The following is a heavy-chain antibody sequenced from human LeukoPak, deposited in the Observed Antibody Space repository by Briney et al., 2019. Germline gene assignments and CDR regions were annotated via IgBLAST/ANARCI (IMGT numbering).Heavy chain of an antibody. CDR3: AREGDVVVVADWFDP. CDR1: GGSISSGSYY. Sequence: PSETLSLTCTASGGSISSGSYYWSWIRQPAGKGLEWIGRIYTSGSTNYYPSLKSRVTISVDTSKNQFSLKLSSVTAADTAVYYCAREGDVVVVADWFDPWGQGTLVTVSS. D-gene: IGHD2-15*01. V-gene: IGHV4-61*02. CDR2: IYTSGST. J-gene: IGHJ5*02.